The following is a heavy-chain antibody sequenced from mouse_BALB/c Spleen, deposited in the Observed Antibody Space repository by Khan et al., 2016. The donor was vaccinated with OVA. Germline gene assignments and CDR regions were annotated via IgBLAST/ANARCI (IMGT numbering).Heavy chain of an antibody. D-gene: IGHD2-12*01. Sequence: VQLKQSGPELVKPGVSVKLSCTASGFNITDTYIHWVKQRPAQGLEWIGNIDPANGFSRFDAKFQGKATITADTSSNTAYLQLSSLTSEDTTVYYCANPCYSKHEVSKYFEVWGEGTTGTGSS. CDR2: IDPANGFS. V-gene: IGHV14-3*02. CDR3: ANPCYSKHEVSKYFEV. CDR1: GFNITDTY. J-gene: IGHJ1*01.